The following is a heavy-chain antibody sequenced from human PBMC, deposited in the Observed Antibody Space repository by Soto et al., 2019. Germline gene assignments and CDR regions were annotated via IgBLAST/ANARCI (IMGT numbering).Heavy chain of an antibody. Sequence: PSETLSLTCTVSGGSISSYYWSWIRQPPGKGLEWIGYIYYSGSTNYNPSLKSRVTISVDTSKNQFSLKLSSVTAADTAVYYCARGVGSSSWAFYYYYGMDVWGQGTTVTVS. CDR2: IYYSGST. CDR1: GGSISSYY. D-gene: IGHD6-13*01. V-gene: IGHV4-59*01. CDR3: ARGVGSSSWAFYYYYGMDV. J-gene: IGHJ6*02.